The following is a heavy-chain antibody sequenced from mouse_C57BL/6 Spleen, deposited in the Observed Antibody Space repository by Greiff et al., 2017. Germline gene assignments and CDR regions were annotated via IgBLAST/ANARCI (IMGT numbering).Heavy chain of an antibody. Sequence: VHVKQSGAELVKPGASVKLSCTASGFNIKDYYMHCVKQRTEQGLEWIGRIDPEDGETKYAPKFQGKATITADTSSNTAYLQLSSLTSEDTAVYYCARFITTVVGRDYWGQGTTLTVSS. CDR3: ARFITTVVGRDY. CDR1: GFNIKDYY. D-gene: IGHD1-1*01. J-gene: IGHJ2*01. V-gene: IGHV14-2*01. CDR2: IDPEDGET.